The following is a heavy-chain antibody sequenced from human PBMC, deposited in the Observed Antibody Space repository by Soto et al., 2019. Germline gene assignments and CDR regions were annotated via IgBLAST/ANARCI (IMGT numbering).Heavy chain of an antibody. D-gene: IGHD2-2*01. V-gene: IGHV3-23*01. CDR3: AKDSRVLPAALRSAFDH. J-gene: IGHJ4*02. CDR2: ITGSGDST. CDR1: GFTFSSYA. Sequence: EVQLLESGGGLVQPGGSLRLSCAASGFTFSSYAMSWVRQAPGKGLEWVSAITGSGDSTYYAESVTGRFTISRDTSKNTLYLQMNSLRAEDTAIYYCAKDSRVLPAALRSAFDHWGQGTLVTVSS.